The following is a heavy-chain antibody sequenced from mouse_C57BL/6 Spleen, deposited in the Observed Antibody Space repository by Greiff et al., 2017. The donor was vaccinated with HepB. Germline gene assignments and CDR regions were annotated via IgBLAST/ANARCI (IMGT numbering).Heavy chain of an antibody. CDR1: GFTFSSYA. CDR2: ISSGGDYI. Sequence: EVQLVESGEGLVKPGGSLKLSCAASGFTFSSYAMSWVRQTPEKRLEWVAYISSGGDYIYYADTVKGRFTISRDNARNTLYLQMSSLKSEDTAMYYCTRAHYDYDWYFDVWGTGTTVTVSS. D-gene: IGHD2-4*01. J-gene: IGHJ1*03. V-gene: IGHV5-9-1*02. CDR3: TRAHYDYDWYFDV.